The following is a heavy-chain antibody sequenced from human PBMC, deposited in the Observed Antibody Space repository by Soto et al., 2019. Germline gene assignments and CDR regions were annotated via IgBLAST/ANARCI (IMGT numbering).Heavy chain of an antibody. J-gene: IGHJ3*02. Sequence: SVKVSCKASGGTFSSYAISWVRQAPGQGLEWMGGIIPIFGTANYAQKFQGRVTITADESTSTAYMELSSLRSEDTAVYYCARDRNVVVWGAFDIWGQGTMVTVSS. D-gene: IGHD2-15*01. CDR3: ARDRNVVVWGAFDI. CDR2: IIPIFGTA. CDR1: GGTFSSYA. V-gene: IGHV1-69*13.